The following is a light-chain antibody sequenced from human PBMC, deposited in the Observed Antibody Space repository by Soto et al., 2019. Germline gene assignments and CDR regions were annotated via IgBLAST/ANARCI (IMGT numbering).Light chain of an antibody. CDR2: GAS. J-gene: IGKJ5*01. V-gene: IGKV3-15*01. CDR3: QQYNNWPIT. CDR1: QSVSSN. Sequence: EIVITQGPRILSVSPGETPTLSRRASQSVSSNLAWYQQKPGQTPRLLIYGASTRATGIPARFSGSGSGTEFTLTISSLQSEDFAVYYCQQYNNWPITSGQGTRLEIK.